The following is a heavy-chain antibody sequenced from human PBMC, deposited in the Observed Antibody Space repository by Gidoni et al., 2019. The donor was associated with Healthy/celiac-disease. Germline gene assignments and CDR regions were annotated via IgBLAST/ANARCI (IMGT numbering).Heavy chain of an antibody. CDR2: ISSSSSYI. CDR1: GFTFSSYS. Sequence: EVQLVESGGGLVKPGGSLRLSCAASGFTFSSYSMNWVRQAPGKGLEWVSSISSSSSYIYYADSVKGRFTISRDNAKNSLYLQMNSLRAEDTAVYYCASGSSNTYYDYVWGSYRDYWGQGTLVTVSS. V-gene: IGHV3-21*01. J-gene: IGHJ4*02. D-gene: IGHD3-16*02. CDR3: ASGSSNTYYDYVWGSYRDY.